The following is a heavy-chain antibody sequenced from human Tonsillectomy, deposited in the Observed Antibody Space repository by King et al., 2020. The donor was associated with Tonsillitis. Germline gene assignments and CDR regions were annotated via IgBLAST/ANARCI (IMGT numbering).Heavy chain of an antibody. CDR3: AKDLDSGTYYYYYYMDV. Sequence: VQLVESGGGLVQPGGSLRLSCATSGFTFSSYAMTWVRQAPGKGLEWVSGISGSGSSTYYADSVKGRFTISRDNSKNTLYLQMNSLRAEDTAVSYCAKDLDSGTYYYYYYMDVWGKGTTVTVSS. CDR1: GFTFSSYA. J-gene: IGHJ6*03. D-gene: IGHD1-26*01. V-gene: IGHV3-23*04. CDR2: ISGSGSST.